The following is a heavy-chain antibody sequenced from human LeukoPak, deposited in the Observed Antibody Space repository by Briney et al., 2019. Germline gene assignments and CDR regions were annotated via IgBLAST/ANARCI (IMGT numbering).Heavy chain of an antibody. J-gene: IGHJ5*02. CDR1: GFTVSSNY. D-gene: IGHD6-13*01. CDR2: IYSGGST. CDR3: ARGPGSSSSSSWYTRPGWFDP. Sequence: GGSLRLSCAASGFTVSSNYMSWVRQAPGKGLEWVSVIYSGGSTYYADSVKGRFTISRDNSKNTLYLQMNSLRAEDTAVYYCARGPGSSSSSSWYTRPGWFDPWGQGTLVTVSS. V-gene: IGHV3-53*01.